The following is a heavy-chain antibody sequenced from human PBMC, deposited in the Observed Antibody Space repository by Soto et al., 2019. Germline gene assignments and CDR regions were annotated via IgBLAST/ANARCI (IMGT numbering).Heavy chain of an antibody. D-gene: IGHD3-10*01. CDR2: ISGSGGST. CDR1: GFTFSSYA. Sequence: EVQLLESGGGLVQPGGSLRLSCAASGFTFSSYAMSWVRQAPGKGLEWVSAISGSGGSTYYADSVKGRFTISRDNSKNTLYLQMNSLRAEDTAVYYCASPMDRGVIGGGNWFDPWGQGTLVTVSP. J-gene: IGHJ5*02. CDR3: ASPMDRGVIGGGNWFDP. V-gene: IGHV3-23*01.